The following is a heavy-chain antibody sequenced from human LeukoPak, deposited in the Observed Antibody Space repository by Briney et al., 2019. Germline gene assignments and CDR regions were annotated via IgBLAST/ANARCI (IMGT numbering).Heavy chain of an antibody. J-gene: IGHJ4*02. D-gene: IGHD3-10*01. CDR2: IYYSGST. CDR1: GGSISSGDYY. Sequence: PSQTLSLTCTVSGGSISSGDYYWSWIRQPPGEGLEWIGYIYYSGSTYYNPSLKSRVTISVDTSKNQFSLKLSSVTAADTAVYYCARDSSGSYSPAFFDYWGQGTLVTVSS. CDR3: ARDSSGSYSPAFFDY. V-gene: IGHV4-30-4*01.